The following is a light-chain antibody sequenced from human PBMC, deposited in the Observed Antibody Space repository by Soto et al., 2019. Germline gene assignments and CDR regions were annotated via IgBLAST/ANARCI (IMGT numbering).Light chain of an antibody. J-gene: IGKJ2*01. CDR1: QSVLYSSNNKNY. Sequence: DIVMTQSPDSLAVSLGERATINCKSSQSVLYSSNNKNYLAWYQPQPGQPPKLLIYWAATRESGVPNRFSGSGSGTNFTLTITSMQAEDVAGYYCQQYYNTPNTCGQGTKLEIK. CDR2: WAA. V-gene: IGKV4-1*01. CDR3: QQYYNTPNT.